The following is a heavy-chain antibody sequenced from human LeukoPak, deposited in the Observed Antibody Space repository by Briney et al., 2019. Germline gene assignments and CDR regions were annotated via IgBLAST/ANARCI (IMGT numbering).Heavy chain of an antibody. CDR1: GGSISSYY. J-gene: IGHJ4*02. Sequence: PSETLSLTCTVSGGSISSYYWSWIRQPPGKGLECIGYIYYSGSTNYNPSLKSRVTISVDTSKNQFSLKLSSVTAADTAVYYWAGSTYFYDSSGYYFDYWGQGTLVTVSS. CDR3: AGSTYFYDSSGYYFDY. CDR2: IYYSGST. V-gene: IGHV4-59*01. D-gene: IGHD3-22*01.